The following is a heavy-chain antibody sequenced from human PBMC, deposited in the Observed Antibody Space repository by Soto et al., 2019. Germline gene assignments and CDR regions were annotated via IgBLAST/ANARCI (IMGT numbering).Heavy chain of an antibody. J-gene: IGHJ4*02. CDR1: GYTLTELS. D-gene: IGHD6-19*01. CDR2: FDPEDGET. CDR3: ATGYRGAVAGILDY. V-gene: IGHV1-24*01. Sequence: ASVKVSCKVSGYTLTELSMHWVRQAPGKGLEWMGGFDPEDGETIYAQKFQGRVTMTEDTSTDTAYMELSSLRSEDTAVYYCATGYRGAVAGILDYWGQGTLVTVSS.